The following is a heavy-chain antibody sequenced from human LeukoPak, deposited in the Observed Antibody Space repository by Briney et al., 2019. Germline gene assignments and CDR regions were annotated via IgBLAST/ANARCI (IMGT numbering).Heavy chain of an antibody. CDR3: AREEKYCSSTSYYTHVMDV. Sequence: PGGSLRLSCAASGFTFSSYSMTWVRQAPGKELEWVSSISSSSSYIYYADSVKGRFTISRDNAKNSLYLQMNSLRAEDTAVYYCAREEKYCSSTSYYTHVMDVWGQGTTVTVSS. CDR2: ISSSSSYI. D-gene: IGHD2-2*02. CDR1: GFTFSSYS. V-gene: IGHV3-21*01. J-gene: IGHJ6*02.